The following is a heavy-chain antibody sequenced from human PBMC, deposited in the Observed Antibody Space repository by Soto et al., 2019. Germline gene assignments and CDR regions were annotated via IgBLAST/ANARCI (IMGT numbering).Heavy chain of an antibody. CDR2: ISWSGGSI. D-gene: IGHD2-8*02. V-gene: IGHV3-9*01. J-gene: IGHJ6*02. Sequence: EVQLVQSGGGLVQPGRSLRLSCAASGFSFGDYGMHWVRQAPGKGLEWVSGISWSGGSIGYAGSVKGRFSISRDNAKHSMYLQMNSLGAEGTALYYCAKSTGGTANGMDVWGQGTTVTVSS. CDR1: GFSFGDYG. CDR3: AKSTGGTANGMDV.